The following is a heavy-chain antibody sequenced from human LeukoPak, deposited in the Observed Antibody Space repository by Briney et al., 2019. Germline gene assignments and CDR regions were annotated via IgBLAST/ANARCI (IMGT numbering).Heavy chain of an antibody. D-gene: IGHD3-10*01. Sequence: GGSLRLSCAASGFTFGSCSMNWVRQASGKGLEWISYISGSSSAIYYADSVKGRFTISRDNAKNSLYLQMDSLRDEDTAVYYCAEVRSSASDIWGQGTMVTVSS. CDR1: GFTFGSCS. V-gene: IGHV3-48*02. J-gene: IGHJ3*02. CDR2: ISGSSSAI. CDR3: AEVRSSASDI.